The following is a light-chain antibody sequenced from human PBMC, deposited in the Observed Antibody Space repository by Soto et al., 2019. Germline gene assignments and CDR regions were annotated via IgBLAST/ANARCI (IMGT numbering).Light chain of an antibody. J-gene: IGKJ1*01. CDR2: ATS. CDR1: QRISSW. V-gene: IGKV1-12*01. CDR3: QQANSVPWT. Sequence: IQMTQSPSSVSASARAIFILXXRASQRISSWLAWYHQRPGKAPKXVIYATSTLETGVPSRFSGSGSGRDFTLTISSLRPEDLGTYFCQQANSVPWTFGQGTKVDIK.